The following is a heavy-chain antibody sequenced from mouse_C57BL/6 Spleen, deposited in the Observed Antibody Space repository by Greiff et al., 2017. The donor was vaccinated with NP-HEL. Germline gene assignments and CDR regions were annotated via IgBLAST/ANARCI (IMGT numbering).Heavy chain of an antibody. D-gene: IGHD2-2*01. CDR2: IDPENGDT. CDR1: GFNIKDDY. CDR3: TRGYDGFAY. Sequence: VQLQQSGAELVRPGASVKLSCTASGFNIKDDYMHWVKQRPEQGLEWIGWIDPENGDTEYASKFQGKATITADTSSNTAYLQLSSLTSEDTAVYYCTRGYDGFAYWGQGTLVPVSA. V-gene: IGHV14-4*01. J-gene: IGHJ3*01.